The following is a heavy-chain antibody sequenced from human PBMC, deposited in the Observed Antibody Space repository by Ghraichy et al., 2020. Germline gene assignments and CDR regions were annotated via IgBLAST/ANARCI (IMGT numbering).Heavy chain of an antibody. CDR1: GFTFSSYA. CDR2: ISGSGGST. J-gene: IGHJ4*02. D-gene: IGHD4-11*01. V-gene: IGHV3-23*01. Sequence: GESLNISCAASGFTFSSYAMSWVRQAPGKGLEWVSAISGSGGSTYYADSVKGRFTISRDNSKNTLYLQMNSLRAEDTAVYYCAKVRHEYSNYPDYWGQGTLVTVSS. CDR3: AKVRHEYSNYPDY.